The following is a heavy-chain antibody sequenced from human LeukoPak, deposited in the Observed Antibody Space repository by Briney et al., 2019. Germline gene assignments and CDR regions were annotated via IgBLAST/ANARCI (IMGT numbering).Heavy chain of an antibody. Sequence: GGSLRLSCAASGFTFSTYAMTWVRQAPGKGLEWVSTIGGSGVSTYYADSVKGRFTISRDNSKNTLYLQMNSMRAEETAVYYCAKDEAAGHYYFDYWGLGTLVTVSS. CDR2: IGGSGVST. D-gene: IGHD6-13*01. CDR1: GFTFSTYA. CDR3: AKDEAAGHYYFDY. J-gene: IGHJ4*02. V-gene: IGHV3-23*01.